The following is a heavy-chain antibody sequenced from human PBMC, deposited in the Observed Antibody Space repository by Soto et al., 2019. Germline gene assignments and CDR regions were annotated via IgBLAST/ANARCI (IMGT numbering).Heavy chain of an antibody. J-gene: IGHJ4*02. CDR1: GYTFTSYW. Sequence: GESLKISCQGFGYTFTSYWIGWVRRVPGKGLEWMGIIFPADSDTRYSPSFQGQVTISADKSITTAYLQWSSLRASDTDMYYCARRRGSDFDYWGQGTLVTVSS. CDR3: ARRRGSDFDY. D-gene: IGHD3-10*01. CDR2: IFPADSDT. V-gene: IGHV5-51*01.